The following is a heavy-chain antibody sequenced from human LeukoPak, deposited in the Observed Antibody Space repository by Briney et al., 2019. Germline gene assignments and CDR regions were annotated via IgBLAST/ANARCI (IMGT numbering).Heavy chain of an antibody. CDR3: ARGPYYYDSSGYRFDY. Sequence: GGCLRVSCVASGFTLSRYWMYWVWEGEGKGLVWVSRINMDGSSTRYADSVKGRFTISRDNAKNTLYLQMNSLRAEDTAVYYCARGPYYYDSSGYRFDYWGQGTLVTVSS. CDR1: GFTLSRYW. J-gene: IGHJ4*02. V-gene: IGHV3-74*01. D-gene: IGHD3-22*01. CDR2: INMDGSST.